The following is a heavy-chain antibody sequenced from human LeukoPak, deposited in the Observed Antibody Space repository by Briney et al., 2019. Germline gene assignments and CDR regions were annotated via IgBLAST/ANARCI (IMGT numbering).Heavy chain of an antibody. J-gene: IGHJ4*02. D-gene: IGHD6-13*01. CDR2: IRQDGTEK. CDR3: VRALAAAGAY. V-gene: IGHV3-7*03. Sequence: PGRSLRLSCAASGFTFSNYALPWVRQAPGKGLEWVANIRQDGTEKYYVDSVKGRFTISRDNAKNSVYLQMNSLRAEDTAVYYCVRALAAAGAYWGQGTLVTVSS. CDR1: GFTFSNYA.